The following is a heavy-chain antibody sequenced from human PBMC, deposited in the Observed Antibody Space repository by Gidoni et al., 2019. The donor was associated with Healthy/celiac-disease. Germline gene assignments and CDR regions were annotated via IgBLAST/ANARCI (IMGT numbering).Heavy chain of an antibody. V-gene: IGHV3-23*01. D-gene: IGHD3-3*01. Sequence: EVQLLESGGGLVQPGGSLRLSLAASGFPFSRYAISWVRQAPGKGLEWGSAISGSGGSTYYADSVKGRFTISRDNTKNTLYLQMNSLRAEDTAVYYCAKDGGGITIFGVANEYYFDYWGQGTLVTVSS. CDR1: GFPFSRYA. CDR3: AKDGGGITIFGVANEYYFDY. J-gene: IGHJ4*02. CDR2: ISGSGGST.